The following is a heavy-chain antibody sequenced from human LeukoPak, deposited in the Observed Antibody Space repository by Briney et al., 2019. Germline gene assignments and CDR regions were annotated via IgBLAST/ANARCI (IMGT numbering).Heavy chain of an antibody. CDR2: IYYSGST. V-gene: IGHV4-59*01. D-gene: IGHD5-24*01. J-gene: IGHJ4*02. CDR3: ARRRRDGYNFYFDF. CDR1: GGSISSYY. Sequence: SETLSLTCTVSGGSISSYYWSWIRQPPGKGLEWIGYIYYSGSTNYNPSLKSRVTISVDTSKNQFSLKLSSVTAADTAVYYCARRRRDGYNFYFDFWGQGSLVAVSS.